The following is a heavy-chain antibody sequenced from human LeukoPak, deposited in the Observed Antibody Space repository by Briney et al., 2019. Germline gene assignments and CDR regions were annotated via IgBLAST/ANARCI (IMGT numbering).Heavy chain of an antibody. D-gene: IGHD3-10*01. CDR3: ARGGYYGSGNDFRFDP. V-gene: IGHV4-59*01. J-gene: IGHJ5*02. Sequence: SETLSLTCTVSGGSINSYYLSWIRQPPGKGLECIGYIHYTGSTNYNPSLKSRVTVSVDTSKNQFSLKLSSVTAADTAIYYCARGGYYGSGNDFRFDPWGQGTLVTVSS. CDR2: IHYTGST. CDR1: GGSINSYY.